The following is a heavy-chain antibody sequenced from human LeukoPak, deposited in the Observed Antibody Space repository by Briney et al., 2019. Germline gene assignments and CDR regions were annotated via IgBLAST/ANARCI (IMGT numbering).Heavy chain of an antibody. CDR2: ISGSGGST. CDR3: AKDVTLIVVEGFDY. CDR1: GGSISSNN. J-gene: IGHJ4*02. Sequence: ETLSLTCAVSGGSISSNNWWNWVRQPPGKGLEWVPAISGSGGSTYYADSVKGRFTISRDNSKNTLYLQMNSLRAEDTAVYYCAKDVTLIVVEGFDYWGQGTLVTVSS. D-gene: IGHD3-22*01. V-gene: IGHV3-23*01.